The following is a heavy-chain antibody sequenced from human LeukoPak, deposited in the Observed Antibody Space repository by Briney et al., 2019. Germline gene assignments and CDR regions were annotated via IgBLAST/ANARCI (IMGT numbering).Heavy chain of an antibody. J-gene: IGHJ5*02. CDR3: ARHVLRFTNWFDP. V-gene: IGHV4-39*01. CDR1: GGSISGSPYY. Sequence: SETLSLTCSVSGGSISGSPYYWGLIRQPPGKGLEWIGSIYYSGSTDYNPSLKSRVTISADTSKNQFSLKLSSVTAADTAVYYCARHVLRFTNWFDPWGQGTLVTVSS. CDR2: IYYSGST. D-gene: IGHD3-3*01.